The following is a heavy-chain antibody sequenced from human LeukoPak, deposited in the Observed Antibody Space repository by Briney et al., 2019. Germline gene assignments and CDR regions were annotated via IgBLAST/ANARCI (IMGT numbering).Heavy chain of an antibody. CDR1: GGSISSSSYY. D-gene: IGHD5-18*01. V-gene: IGHV4-39*02. CDR2: IYYSGST. Sequence: SETLSLTCTVSGGSISSSSYYWGWIRQPPGKGLEWIGSIYYSGSTYYNPSLKSRVTISVDTSKNHFSLKLSSVTAADTAVYYCARGIPGLREWFDPWGQGTLVTVSS. J-gene: IGHJ5*02. CDR3: ARGIPGLREWFDP.